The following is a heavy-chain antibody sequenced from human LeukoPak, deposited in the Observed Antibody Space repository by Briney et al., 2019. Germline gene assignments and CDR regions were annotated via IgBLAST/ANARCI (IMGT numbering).Heavy chain of an antibody. Sequence: ASVKVSCKASGYTFTSYDINWVRQATGQGLEWMGWMNPNSGNTGYAQKFQGRLTMTRNTPISTAYMDLSKLTPKDTAVYYYARPPGFSAMVSWDYYYYMDVWGKGTTVTVSS. CDR3: ARPPGFSAMVSWDYYYYMDV. D-gene: IGHD5-18*01. CDR2: MNPNSGNT. V-gene: IGHV1-8*01. CDR1: GYTFTSYD. J-gene: IGHJ6*03.